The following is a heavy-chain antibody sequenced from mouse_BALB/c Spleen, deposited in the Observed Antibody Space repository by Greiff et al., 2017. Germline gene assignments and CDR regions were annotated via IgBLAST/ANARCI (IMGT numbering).Heavy chain of an antibody. Sequence: VKLMESGPGLVAPSQSLSITCTVSGFSLTSYGVHWVRQPPGKGLEWLGVIWAGGSTNYNSALMSRLSISKDNSKSQVFLKMNSLQTDDTAMYYCARERRRGPHWYFDVWGAGTTVTVSS. CDR3: ARERRRGPHWYFDV. V-gene: IGHV2-9*02. D-gene: IGHD3-3*01. J-gene: IGHJ1*01. CDR1: GFSLTSYG. CDR2: IWAGGST.